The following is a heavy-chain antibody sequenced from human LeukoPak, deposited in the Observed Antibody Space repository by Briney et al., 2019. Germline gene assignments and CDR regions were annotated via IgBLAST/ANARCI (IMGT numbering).Heavy chain of an antibody. CDR2: IYYSGST. D-gene: IGHD1-26*01. Sequence: PSETLSLTCSVSDDSITMYYWTWIRQPPGKGLEWIGYIYYSGSTNYNPSLKSRVTISVDTSKNQFSLKLSSVTAADTAVYYCARDRPYSGSYMLWGQGTLVTVSS. CDR3: ARDRPYSGSYML. CDR1: DDSITMYY. J-gene: IGHJ4*02. V-gene: IGHV4-59*01.